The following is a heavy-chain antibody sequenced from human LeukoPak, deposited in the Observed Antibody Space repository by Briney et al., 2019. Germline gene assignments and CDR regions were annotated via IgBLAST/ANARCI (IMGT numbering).Heavy chain of an antibody. D-gene: IGHD3-3*01. J-gene: IGHJ3*02. V-gene: IGHV4-39*07. CDR2: IYYSGST. CDR1: GGSISSSSYY. CDR3: ARDAEPNAYYDFWSGYYTPGRAFDI. Sequence: SETLSLTCTVSGGSISSSSYYWGWIRQPPGKGLEWIGSIYYSGSTYYNPSLKSRVTISVDTSKNQFSLKLSSVTAADTAVYYCARDAEPNAYYDFWSGYYTPGRAFDIWGQGTMVTVSS.